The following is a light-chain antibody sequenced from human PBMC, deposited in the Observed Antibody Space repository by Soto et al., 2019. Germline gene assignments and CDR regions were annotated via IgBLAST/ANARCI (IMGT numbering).Light chain of an antibody. CDR2: GAS. CDR1: QSVSSSY. V-gene: IGKV3-20*01. Sequence: EIVLTQSPGTLSLSPGERATLSCRASQSVSSSYLAWYQQKPGQAPRLLIYGASSRATGIPDRFSGSGSGTDFTLTISRLEPEDFAVYDCQQYGSSRPWTFGQGTKVEIK. J-gene: IGKJ1*01. CDR3: QQYGSSRPWT.